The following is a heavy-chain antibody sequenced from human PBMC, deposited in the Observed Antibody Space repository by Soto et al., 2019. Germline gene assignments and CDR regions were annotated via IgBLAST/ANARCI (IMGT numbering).Heavy chain of an antibody. Sequence: QVQLVQSGAEVKKPGASVKVSCKASGYTFTNYGITWVRQAPGQGLEWMGWISTYDGNTNYAQRLQGRVPLNTATSTSTAYLELRSLRSDDTAVYFCTRVGIQNYVFLSGYLDYWGQGTPGTVAS. D-gene: IGHD3-3*01. CDR1: GYTFTNYG. CDR3: TRVGIQNYVFLSGYLDY. CDR2: ISTYDGNT. J-gene: IGHJ4*02. V-gene: IGHV1-18*04.